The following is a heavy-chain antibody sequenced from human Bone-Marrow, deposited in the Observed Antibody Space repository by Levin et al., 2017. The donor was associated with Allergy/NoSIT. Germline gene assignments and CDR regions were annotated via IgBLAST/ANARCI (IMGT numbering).Heavy chain of an antibody. CDR3: ARDRGEQELRAGTYYYYYYMDV. CDR2: IIPIFGTA. Sequence: SVKVSCKASGGTFSSYAISWVRQAPGQGLEWMGGIIPIFGTANYAQKFQGRVTITADESTSTAYMELSSLRSEDTAVYYCARDRGEQELRAGTYYYYYYMDVWGKGTTVTVSS. V-gene: IGHV1-69*13. D-gene: IGHD1-7*01. CDR1: GGTFSSYA. J-gene: IGHJ6*03.